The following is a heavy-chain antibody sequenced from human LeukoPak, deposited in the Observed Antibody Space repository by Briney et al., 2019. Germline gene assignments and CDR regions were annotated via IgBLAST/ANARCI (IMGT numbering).Heavy chain of an antibody. CDR1: GGSISSYY. V-gene: IGHV4-59*01. J-gene: IGHJ4*02. CDR2: IYYSGST. CDR3: ARDTPYYYDSSGYLDY. D-gene: IGHD3-22*01. Sequence: SETLSLTCTVSGGSISSYYWSWIRQPPGKGLEWIGYIYYSGSTNYNPSLKSRVTISVDTSKNQFSLKLSSVTAADTAVYYCARDTPYYYDSSGYLDYWGQGTLVTVSS.